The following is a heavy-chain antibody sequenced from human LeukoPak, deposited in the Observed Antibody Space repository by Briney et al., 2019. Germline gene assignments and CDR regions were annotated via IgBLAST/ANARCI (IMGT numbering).Heavy chain of an antibody. V-gene: IGHV3-21*01. CDR1: GFTFSSYS. D-gene: IGHD6-19*01. CDR3: AREREQWLATDAFDI. Sequence: PGGSLRLSCAASGFTFSSYSMNWVRQAPGKGLEWVSSISSSSSYIYYADSVKGRFTISRDNAKNSLYLQMNSLRAEDTAAYYCAREREQWLATDAFDIWGQGTMVTVSS. J-gene: IGHJ3*02. CDR2: ISSSSSYI.